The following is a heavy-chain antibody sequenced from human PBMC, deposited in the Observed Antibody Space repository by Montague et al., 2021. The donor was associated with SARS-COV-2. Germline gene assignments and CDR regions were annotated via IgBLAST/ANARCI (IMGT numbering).Heavy chain of an antibody. CDR1: GFTFNSYW. CDR2: INSDGSYT. J-gene: IGHJ6*02. D-gene: IGHD1-14*01. Sequence: SLSVSFSASGFTFNSYWMHWVRQAPGKGLVWVSRINSDGSYTTYADSVKGRFTTSRDNAKNTLYLQMNSLRAEGTAVYHCTRGGPLSYYYYGMDVWGQGTTVTVSS. CDR3: TRGGPLSYYYYGMDV. V-gene: IGHV3-74*01.